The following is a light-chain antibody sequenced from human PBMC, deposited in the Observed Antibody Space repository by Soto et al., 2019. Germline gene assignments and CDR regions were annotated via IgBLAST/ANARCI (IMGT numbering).Light chain of an antibody. Sequence: EIVMTQSPATLSVSPGERATLSCRASQSVSINLAWYQQKPGQAPRLLIYGASTRATGIPARFSGSGSGTEFTLTISSLQSEDFATYYCQQYNSYSPITFGQGTRLEIK. CDR2: GAS. V-gene: IGKV3-15*01. J-gene: IGKJ5*01. CDR1: QSVSIN. CDR3: QQYNSYSPIT.